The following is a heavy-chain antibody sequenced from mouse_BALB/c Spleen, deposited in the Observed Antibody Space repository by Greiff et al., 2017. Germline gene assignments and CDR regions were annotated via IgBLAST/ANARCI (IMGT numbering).Heavy chain of an antibody. CDR3: ARGDYYGSSYYAMDY. CDR1: GYAFTNYL. D-gene: IGHD1-1*01. CDR2: INPGSGGT. Sequence: QVQLKESGAELVRPGTSVKVSCKASGYAFTNYLIEWVKQRPGQGLEWIGVINPGSGGTNYNEKFKGKATLTADKSSSTAYMQLSSLTSDDSAVYFCARGDYYGSSYYAMDYWGQGTSVTVSS. V-gene: IGHV1-54*01. J-gene: IGHJ4*01.